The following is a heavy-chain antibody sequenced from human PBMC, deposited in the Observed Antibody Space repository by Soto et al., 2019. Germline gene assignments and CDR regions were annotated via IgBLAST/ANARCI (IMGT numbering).Heavy chain of an antibody. CDR3: AHLNITYGGVIGLDAFDI. V-gene: IGHV2-5*02. J-gene: IGHJ3*02. CDR1: GFSLSPVGVG. D-gene: IGHD3-16*02. Sequence: QITLKESAPTLVQPTQTLTLRCTFSGFSLSPVGVGVGWIRQPPGKALEWIAVIFWDYDKRYNPSLSNRISINKELSRNQVVVTMINMHPVDTGTEYCAHLNITYGGVIGLDAFDIWGQGTLVTVSS. CDR2: IFWDYDK.